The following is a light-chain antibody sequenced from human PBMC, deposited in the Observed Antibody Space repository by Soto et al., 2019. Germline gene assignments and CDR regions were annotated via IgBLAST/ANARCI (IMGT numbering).Light chain of an antibody. J-gene: IGKJ1*01. Sequence: DIQMTQSPSTLYASVGDRVTITCRASQSISSWLAWYQQKPWKAPKLLIYDASSLESGVPSRFSGSGSGTEFTLTISSLQTDDFATYYCQQYNSYSWTFGQGTKVELK. V-gene: IGKV1-5*01. CDR3: QQYNSYSWT. CDR1: QSISSW. CDR2: DAS.